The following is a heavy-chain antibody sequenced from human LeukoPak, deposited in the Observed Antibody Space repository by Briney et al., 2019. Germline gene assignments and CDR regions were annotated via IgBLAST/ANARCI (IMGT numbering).Heavy chain of an antibody. Sequence: GRCLRPSCAASGSTFSSYAMGWVRQAPGEGLECVSAVSGMGGSTAYADPVKGRFTISRDNSKNTLYLQMNSLRADDTAVYYSAKDGPALYSSSSHWGQGTLVTVSS. CDR1: GSTFSSYA. J-gene: IGHJ4*02. CDR2: VSGMGGST. D-gene: IGHD6-6*01. V-gene: IGHV3-23*01. CDR3: AKDGPALYSSSSH.